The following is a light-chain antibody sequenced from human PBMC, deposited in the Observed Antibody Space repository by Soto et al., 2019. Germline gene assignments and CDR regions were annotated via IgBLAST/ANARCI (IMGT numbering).Light chain of an antibody. Sequence: QSALTQPASVSVSPGQSITISCTGTSSDIGAYNFVSWYQQHPGKAPKLMLYDVNIRPSGVSNRFSGSKSGNTASLTISGLQAEDEADYYCTSLTTSTTMIFGGGTKVTVL. CDR1: SSDIGAYNF. V-gene: IGLV2-14*03. CDR2: DVN. CDR3: TSLTTSTTMI. J-gene: IGLJ2*01.